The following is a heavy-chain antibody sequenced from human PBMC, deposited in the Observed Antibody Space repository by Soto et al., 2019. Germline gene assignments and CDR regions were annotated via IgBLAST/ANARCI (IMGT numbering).Heavy chain of an antibody. V-gene: IGHV4-30-4*01. CDR1: GGSISSGDYY. D-gene: IGHD1-26*01. J-gene: IGHJ4*02. CDR2: IYYSGST. Sequence: SETLSLTCTVSGGSISSGDYYWSWIRQPPGKGLEWIGYIYYSGSTYYHPSLKSRVTISVDTSKNQFSLKLSSVTAADTAVYYCARDVSYWIDYWGQGTLVTASS. CDR3: ARDVSYWIDY.